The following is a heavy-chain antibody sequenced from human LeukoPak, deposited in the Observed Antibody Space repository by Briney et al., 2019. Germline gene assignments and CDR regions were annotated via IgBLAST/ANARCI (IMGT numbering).Heavy chain of an antibody. CDR3: ARGRAAGTFRVLDY. CDR1: GFTFSSYS. Sequence: GGSLRLSCTASGFTFSSYSMNWVRQAPGKGLEWVSYISSSGSTIYYADSVKGRFTISRDNAKNSLYLQMNSLRAEDTAVYYCARGRAAGTFRVLDYWGQGTLVTVSS. V-gene: IGHV3-48*04. CDR2: ISSSGSTI. J-gene: IGHJ4*02. D-gene: IGHD6-13*01.